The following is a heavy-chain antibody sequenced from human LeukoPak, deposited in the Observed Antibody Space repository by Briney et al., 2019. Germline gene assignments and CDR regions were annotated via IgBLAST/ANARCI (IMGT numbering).Heavy chain of an antibody. CDR2: ISSSSSYI. J-gene: IGHJ5*02. V-gene: IGHV3-21*01. CDR1: GFTLSGYS. CDR3: ARDRAAAVWFDP. D-gene: IGHD6-13*01. Sequence: GGSLRLSCAASGFTLSGYSVNWVRQSPGKGLDWVSSISSSSSYIYYADSVKGRFTISRDNARNSLYLQMNSLRAEDTAVYYCARDRAAAVWFDPWGQGTLVTVSS.